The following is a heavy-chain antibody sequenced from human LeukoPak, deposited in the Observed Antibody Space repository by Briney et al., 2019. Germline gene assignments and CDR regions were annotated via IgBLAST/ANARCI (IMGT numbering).Heavy chain of an antibody. J-gene: IGHJ4*02. CDR1: GGSFRGYY. CDR3: ARDGGDIVARIDY. CDR2: INHSGST. V-gene: IGHV4-34*01. Sequence: SETLSLTCAVYGGSFRGYYWSWIRQPPGKGLEWIGEINHSGSTNYNPSLKSRVTISVDTSKNQFSLQLNSVTPEDTAVYYCARDGGDIVARIDYWGQGTLVTVSS. D-gene: IGHD5-12*01.